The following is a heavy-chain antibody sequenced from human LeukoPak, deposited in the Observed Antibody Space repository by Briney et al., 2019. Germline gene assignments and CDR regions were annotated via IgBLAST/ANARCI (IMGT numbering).Heavy chain of an antibody. J-gene: IGHJ6*03. V-gene: IGHV4-38-2*02. Sequence: SETLSLTCTVSGYSISSGYYWGWIRQPPGKGLEWIGSIYHSGSTYYNPSLKSRVTISVDTSKNQFSLKLSSVTAADTVVYYCARLAQPKSITMVRGTNMDVWGKGTTVTISS. CDR3: ARLAQPKSITMVRGTNMDV. CDR2: IYHSGST. CDR1: GYSISSGYY. D-gene: IGHD3-10*01.